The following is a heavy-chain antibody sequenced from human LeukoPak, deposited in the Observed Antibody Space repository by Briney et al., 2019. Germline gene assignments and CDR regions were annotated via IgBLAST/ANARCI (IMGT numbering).Heavy chain of an antibody. CDR2: MYSGGTT. J-gene: IGHJ4*02. CDR1: GFTVSSSY. CDR3: GRGRRDGYCLGH. Sequence: GGSLRLSCTGSGFTVSSSYMSWVRQTPGKGLEWVSVMYSGGTTYYADSVKGRFTISRDSSKDTVNLQMNSLRAEDTAVYYCGRGRRDGYCLGHWGQGAMVTVSS. V-gene: IGHV3-66*01. D-gene: IGHD5-24*01.